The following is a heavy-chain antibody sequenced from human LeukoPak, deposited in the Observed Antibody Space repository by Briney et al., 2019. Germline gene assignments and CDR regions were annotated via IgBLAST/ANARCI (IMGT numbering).Heavy chain of an antibody. J-gene: IGHJ4*02. CDR3: AKDDAWLRFGE. CDR1: GFIFSAYN. CDR2: ISPSGDIT. V-gene: IGHV3-23*01. D-gene: IGHD3-10*01. Sequence: PGGSLILSCAASGFIFSAYNMNWVRQAPGKGLEWVSGISPSGDITYYADSVKGRFTISRDNSKNTLYLEVISLTAEDTAVYYCAKDDAWLRFGEWSQGTLVTVSS.